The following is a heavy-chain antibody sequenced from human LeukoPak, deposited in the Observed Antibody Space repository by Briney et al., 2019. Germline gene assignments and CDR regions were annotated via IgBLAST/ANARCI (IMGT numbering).Heavy chain of an antibody. J-gene: IGHJ5*02. D-gene: IGHD6-13*01. V-gene: IGHV1-8*03. CDR3: ARDDSSSPNWFDP. CDR1: GYTFTNYD. CDR2: MNPNGGNT. Sequence: ASVKVSCKASGYTFTNYDINWVRQAAGQGLEWMGWMNPNGGNTGYAQKFQGRVTITKNTSISTAYMELSSLRSEDTAVYYCARDDSSSPNWFDPWGQGTLVTVSS.